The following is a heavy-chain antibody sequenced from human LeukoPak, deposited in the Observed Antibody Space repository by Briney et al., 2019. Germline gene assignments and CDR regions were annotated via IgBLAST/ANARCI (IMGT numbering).Heavy chain of an antibody. V-gene: IGHV4-39*01. CDR3: ARPGSSTIRDYYGMDV. CDR2: IYYSGST. CDR1: GGSIISSSYY. D-gene: IGHD2-2*01. J-gene: IGHJ6*02. Sequence: SETLSLTCTVSGGSIISSSYYWGWIRQPPGKGLEWIGSIYYSGSTYYNPSLKSRVTISVDTSKNQFSLKLSSVTAADTAVYYCARPGSSTIRDYYGMDVWGQGTTVTVSS.